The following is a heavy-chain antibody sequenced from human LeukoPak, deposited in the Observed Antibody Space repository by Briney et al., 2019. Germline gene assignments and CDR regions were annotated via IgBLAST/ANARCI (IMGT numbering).Heavy chain of an antibody. CDR2: ISYDGSNK. J-gene: IGHJ4*02. V-gene: IGHV3-30*18. Sequence: GGSLRLSCAASGFTFSSYGMHWVRQAPGKGLEWVAVISYDGSNKYYADSVKGRFTISRDNSKNTLYLQMNSLRAEDTAVYYCANSYGTWLPRGYFDYWGQGTLVTVSS. D-gene: IGHD5-24*01. CDR1: GFTFSSYG. CDR3: ANSYGTWLPRGYFDY.